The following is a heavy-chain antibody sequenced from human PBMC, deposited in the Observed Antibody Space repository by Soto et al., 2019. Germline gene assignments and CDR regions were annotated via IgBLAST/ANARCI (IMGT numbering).Heavy chain of an antibody. D-gene: IGHD1-1*01. CDR2: IYYSGST. J-gene: IGHJ3*02. CDR1: GGSISSYY. V-gene: IGHV4-59*01. CDR3: ARSGTWDAFDI. Sequence: QVQLQESGPGLVKPSETLSLTCTVSGGSISSYYWSWIRQPPGKGLEWIGYIYYSGSTNYNPSLKSRVPISVDTSKTQFSLKLSSVTAADTAVDYCARSGTWDAFDIWGQGTMVTVSS.